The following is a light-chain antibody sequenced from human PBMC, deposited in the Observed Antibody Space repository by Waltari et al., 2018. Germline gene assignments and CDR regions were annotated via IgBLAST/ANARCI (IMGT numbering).Light chain of an antibody. V-gene: IGKV1-5*03. CDR3: QQYNSSPSA. CDR2: KAS. Sequence: DIQMTQSPSTLSASVGDRVTITCRASQSISSWLAWYQQKPGKAPKLLIYKASSLESGVPSRFSGSGSGTEFTLTISSLQPDDFATYYCQQYNSSPSAFGPGTKVDI. CDR1: QSISSW. J-gene: IGKJ3*01.